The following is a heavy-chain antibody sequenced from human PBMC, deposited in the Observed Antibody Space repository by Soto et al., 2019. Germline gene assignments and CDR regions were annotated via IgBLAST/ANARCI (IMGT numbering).Heavy chain of an antibody. Sequence: PSETLSLTCAVSGGSFSTYYYNWIRQSPGKGLEWIGEVNHSGSSSYSPSLKSRVTISLDTSKNQFSLKLTSVTAADTAVYYCARGGSSDWQVALDIWGKGTMVTVSS. CDR2: VNHSGSS. CDR3: ARGGSSDWQVALDI. D-gene: IGHD6-19*01. CDR1: GGSFSTYY. J-gene: IGHJ3*02. V-gene: IGHV4-34*01.